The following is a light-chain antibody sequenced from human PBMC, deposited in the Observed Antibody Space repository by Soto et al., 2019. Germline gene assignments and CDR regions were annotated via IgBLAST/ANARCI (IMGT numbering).Light chain of an antibody. CDR3: HQYGSSPT. CDR2: SAS. Sequence: EIVLTQSPGTLSLSPGERATLSCRASQSVSKNYLAWYQQKPGQAPRVLIYSASNRATGIPDRFSGSGSGTDFTLTISRLEPEDFAVYYCHQYGSSPTFAQGTKVDI. V-gene: IGKV3-20*01. CDR1: QSVSKNY. J-gene: IGKJ1*01.